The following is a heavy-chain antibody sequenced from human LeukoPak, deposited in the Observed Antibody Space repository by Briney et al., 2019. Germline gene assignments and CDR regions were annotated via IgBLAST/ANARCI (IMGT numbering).Heavy chain of an antibody. D-gene: IGHD1-26*01. CDR3: ARLGFNSGRKERWFDP. J-gene: IGHJ5*02. CDR1: GDIVSSNSAA. Sequence: SQTLSLTCAISGDIVSSNSAAWNWIRQSPSRGLEWLGRTYYRSKWYNDYAVSVKSRITINPDTSKNQFSLQLNSVTPENTAVYYCARLGFNSGRKERWFDPWGQGTLVTVSS. CDR2: TYYRSKWYN. V-gene: IGHV6-1*01.